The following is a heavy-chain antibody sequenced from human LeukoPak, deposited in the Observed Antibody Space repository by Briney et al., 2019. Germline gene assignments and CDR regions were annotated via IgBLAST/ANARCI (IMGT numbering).Heavy chain of an antibody. CDR3: ARGIVEATAVAFDI. Sequence: PGGSLRLSCAASGFTFSSYWMHWVRQAPGKGLVWVSRITRDGSSTSHADSVKGRFTMSRDNAKNTVYLQMNSLRAGDTAVYYCARGIVEATAVAFDIWGQGTMVTVSS. V-gene: IGHV3-74*01. CDR2: ITRDGSST. D-gene: IGHD1-26*01. CDR1: GFTFSSYW. J-gene: IGHJ3*02.